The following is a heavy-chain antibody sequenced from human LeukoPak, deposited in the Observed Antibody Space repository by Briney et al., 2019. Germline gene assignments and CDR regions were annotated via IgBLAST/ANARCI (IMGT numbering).Heavy chain of an antibody. CDR3: ATPRYCSSTSCYTGDAFDI. D-gene: IGHD2-2*02. V-gene: IGHV1-24*01. CDR1: GYTLTELS. J-gene: IGHJ3*02. Sequence: ASVKVSCKVSGYTLTELSMHWVRQAPGKGLEWMGGFDPEDGETIYAQKFQGRVTMTEDTSTDTAYMELSSLRSEDTAVYYCATPRYCSSTSCYTGDAFDIWGQGTMVTVSS. CDR2: FDPEDGET.